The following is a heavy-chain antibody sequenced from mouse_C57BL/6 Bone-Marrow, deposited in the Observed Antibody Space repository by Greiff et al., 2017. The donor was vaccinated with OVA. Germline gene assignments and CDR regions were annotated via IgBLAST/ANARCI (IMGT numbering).Heavy chain of an antibody. D-gene: IGHD1-1*01. Sequence: EVQRVESGGGLVKPGGSLKLSCAASGFTFSSYPMSWVRQTPEKRLEWVATISGGGGYTYYPDSVKGRFTLSRDTATNTLYLQLSSLRSADTALYYCARDYYGSSPDFDYWGQGTTLTVSS. CDR1: GFTFSSYP. CDR2: ISGGGGYT. CDR3: ARDYYGSSPDFDY. J-gene: IGHJ2*01. V-gene: IGHV5-9*01.